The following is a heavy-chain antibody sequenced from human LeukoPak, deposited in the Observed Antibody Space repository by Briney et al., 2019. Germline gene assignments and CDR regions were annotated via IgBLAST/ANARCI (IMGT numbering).Heavy chain of an antibody. CDR2: ISRSSSII. CDR1: GFTFSDNY. V-gene: IGHV3-11*01. Sequence: GSLRLSCAASGFTFSDNYMSWIRQAPGKGLEWISYISRSSSIIYYADSVKGRFTISRDNAKNSLYLQMNSLRAEDTALYYCAKDMMVRGVIQYNWFDPWGQGTLVTVSS. CDR3: AKDMMVRGVIQYNWFDP. J-gene: IGHJ5*02. D-gene: IGHD3-10*01.